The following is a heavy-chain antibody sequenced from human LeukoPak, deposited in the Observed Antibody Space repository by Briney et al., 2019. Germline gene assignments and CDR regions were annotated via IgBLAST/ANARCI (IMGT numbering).Heavy chain of an antibody. CDR2: IYYSGST. D-gene: IGHD3-9*01. V-gene: IGHV4-31*03. J-gene: IGHJ4*02. CDR1: GGSISSGGYY. Sequence: SETLSLTCTVSGGSISSGGYYWSWIRQHPGKGLEWIGYIYYSGSTYYNPSLKSRVTISVDTSKNQFSLKLSSVTAADTAVYYCARGNYDILTGYYIPPDYWGQGTLVTVSS. CDR3: ARGNYDILTGYYIPPDY.